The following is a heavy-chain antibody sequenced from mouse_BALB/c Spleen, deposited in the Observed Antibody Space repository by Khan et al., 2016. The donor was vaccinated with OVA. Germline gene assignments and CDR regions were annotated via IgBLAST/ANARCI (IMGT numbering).Heavy chain of an antibody. CDR2: INPSNGYT. D-gene: IGHD2-14*01. J-gene: IGHJ3*01. CDR3: AREGAYYRSDGWFSY. V-gene: IGHV1-4*01. CDR1: GYTFTTYT. Sequence: QVQLQQSGAELARPGASVKMSCKASGYTFTTYTMHWVKQRPGQGLEWIGYINPSNGYTNYNQKFKDKSTLTADKSSSTAYMQLRRLTSDYSAVYYCAREGAYYRSDGWFSYWGQGTLVTVSA.